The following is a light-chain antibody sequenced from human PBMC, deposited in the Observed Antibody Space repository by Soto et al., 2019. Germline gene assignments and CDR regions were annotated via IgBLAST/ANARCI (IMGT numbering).Light chain of an antibody. CDR2: EVS. J-gene: IGLJ1*01. Sequence: QSALTQPPSASGSPGQSVTISCTGTSSDVGAYNYVSWYQQHPGKAPKLMIYEVSKRPSGVPDRFSGSKSGNTASLTVSGLQAEDEADYYCSSHAGSNTYVFGTGTKATVL. CDR3: SSHAGSNTYV. CDR1: SSDVGAYNY. V-gene: IGLV2-8*01.